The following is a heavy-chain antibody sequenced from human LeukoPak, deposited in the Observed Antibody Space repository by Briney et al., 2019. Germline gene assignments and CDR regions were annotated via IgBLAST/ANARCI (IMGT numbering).Heavy chain of an antibody. CDR3: ARGGRTTWHGMDV. V-gene: IGHV3-66*01. CDR2: IHNDGST. J-gene: IGHJ6*02. Sequence: GGSLRLSCAASGFDVSINYMNWIRQSPEKGLEWVSIIHNDGSTYYADSVKGRFTVSRDNSKNTLYLQMNSLRAEDTAVYYCARGGRTTWHGMDVWGQGTTVTVSS. CDR1: GFDVSINY. D-gene: IGHD4-17*01.